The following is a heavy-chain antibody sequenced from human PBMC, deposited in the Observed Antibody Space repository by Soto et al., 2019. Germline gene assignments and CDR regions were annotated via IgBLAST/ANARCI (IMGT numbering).Heavy chain of an antibody. D-gene: IGHD3-3*01. CDR3: ATLDIERIFGVVTPPSY. V-gene: IGHV1-24*01. CDR1: GYTLTELS. CDR2: FDPEDGET. Sequence: AASVKVSCKVSGYTLTELSMHWVRQAPGKGLEWMGGFDPEDGETIYAQKFQGRVTMTEDTSTDTAYMELSSLRSEDTAVYYCATLDIERIFGVVTPPSYWGQGTLVTVSS. J-gene: IGHJ4*02.